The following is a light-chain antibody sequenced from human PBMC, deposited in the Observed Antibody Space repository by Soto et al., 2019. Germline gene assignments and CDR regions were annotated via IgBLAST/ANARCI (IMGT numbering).Light chain of an antibody. V-gene: IGKV3-11*01. CDR3: QQRSNWPPIT. CDR1: QSVGSF. CDR2: DTS. J-gene: IGKJ5*01. Sequence: EIVLTQSPATLSLSPGERATLSWRASQSVGSFLAWYQQKPGQAPRLLIYDTSIRATGIPARFSGSGSGTDFTLTISSLEPEDFAVYYCQQRSNWPPITFGQGTRLEIK.